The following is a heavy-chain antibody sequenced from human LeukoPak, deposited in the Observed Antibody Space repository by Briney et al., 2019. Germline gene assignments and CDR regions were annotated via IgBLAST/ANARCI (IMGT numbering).Heavy chain of an antibody. D-gene: IGHD4-23*01. CDR2: IYSSGST. Sequence: TSETLSLTCTISGGSINSYYWSWIRQPAGKGLEWIGRIYSSGSTNYNPSLKSRVSMSVDTSKNQFSLKLTSVTAADTAVYYCARGGKATVVTMWGQGILVTVSS. CDR1: GGSINSYY. J-gene: IGHJ4*02. CDR3: ARGGKATVVTM. V-gene: IGHV4-4*07.